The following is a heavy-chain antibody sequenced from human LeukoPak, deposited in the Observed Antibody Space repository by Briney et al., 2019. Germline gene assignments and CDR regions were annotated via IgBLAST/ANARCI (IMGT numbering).Heavy chain of an antibody. Sequence: ASVKVSCKASGHTFTSYYMHWVRQAPGQVLEWMGLINPDGGNTNYAQNFQGRVTLARDTSTSTVYMELSSLRSEDTAIYYCARIRDGYNDAYDLWGQGTVVTVPS. V-gene: IGHV1-46*01. D-gene: IGHD5-24*01. CDR2: INPDGGNT. CDR3: ARIRDGYNDAYDL. J-gene: IGHJ3*01. CDR1: GHTFTSYY.